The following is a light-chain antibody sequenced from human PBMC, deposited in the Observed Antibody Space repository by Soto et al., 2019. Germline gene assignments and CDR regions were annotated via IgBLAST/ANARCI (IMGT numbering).Light chain of an antibody. Sequence: EIVLTQSPGTLSLSPGERATLSCKTSQSRGSNFLAWYQHKPGQAPRLLIYDTSTRATGIPGRFSGSGSGTEFTLTISSLQSEDFAVYYCQQYRNWPRTFGQGTKVDIK. J-gene: IGKJ1*01. CDR2: DTS. CDR3: QQYRNWPRT. V-gene: IGKV3-15*01. CDR1: QSRGSN.